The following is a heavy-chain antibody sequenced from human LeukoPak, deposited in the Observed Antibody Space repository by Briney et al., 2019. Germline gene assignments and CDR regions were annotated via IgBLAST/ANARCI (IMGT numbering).Heavy chain of an antibody. CDR1: GFTLSSYG. CDR3: AKVKVWFGDYFDY. Sequence: PGGSLRLSCAASGFTLSSYGMHWVRQAPGKGLEWVAFIRYDGSNKKYADSVKGRFTISRDNPKNTLYLQMNSLRAEDTAVYYCAKVKVWFGDYFDYWGQGTLVTVSS. J-gene: IGHJ4*02. V-gene: IGHV3-30*02. CDR2: IRYDGSNK. D-gene: IGHD3-10*01.